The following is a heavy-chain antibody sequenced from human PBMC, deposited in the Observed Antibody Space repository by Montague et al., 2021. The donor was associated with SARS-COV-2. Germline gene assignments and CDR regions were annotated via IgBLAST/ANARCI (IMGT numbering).Heavy chain of an antibody. Sequence: SLRLSCAASGFIFSNYGLHWVRQAPGKGLEWVAVIRYDGSNEYYADSVKGRFTISRDNSESTLYLQMNSLRAEDTAVYYCAKDWSAKKIVGATHLDYWGQGTLVTVSS. V-gene: IGHV3-33*06. CDR2: IRYDGSNE. J-gene: IGHJ4*02. CDR1: GFIFSNYG. CDR3: AKDWSAKKIVGATHLDY. D-gene: IGHD1-26*01.